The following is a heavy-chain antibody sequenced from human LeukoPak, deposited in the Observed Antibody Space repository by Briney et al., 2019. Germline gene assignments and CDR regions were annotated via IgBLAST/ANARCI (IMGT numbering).Heavy chain of an antibody. CDR1: GYTFTGYY. J-gene: IGHJ5*02. D-gene: IGHD2-2*01. CDR2: INPNSGGT. V-gene: IGHV1-2*02. CDR3: ARDSGYCSSTSCYVWFDP. Sequence: KVSCKASGYTFTGYYMHWVRQAPGQGLEWMGWINPNSGGTNYAQKFQGRVTMTRDTSISTAYMELSRLRSDDTAVYYCARDSGYCSSTSCYVWFDPWGQGTLVTVSS.